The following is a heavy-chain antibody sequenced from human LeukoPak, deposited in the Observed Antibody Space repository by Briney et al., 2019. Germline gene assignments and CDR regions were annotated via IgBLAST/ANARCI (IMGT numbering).Heavy chain of an antibody. CDR1: GFTFSSYD. D-gene: IGHD2-2*02. J-gene: IGHJ4*02. CDR3: AKVGSGEQLLYDYFDY. Sequence: GGSLRLSCAASGFTFSSYDMSWVRQAPGKGLEWVSAISGSGGSTYYADSVRGRFTISRDNSKNTQYMQMNSLRVKDTAVYYCAKVGSGEQLLYDYFDYCGQETLGTVSS. CDR2: ISGSGGST. V-gene: IGHV3-23*01.